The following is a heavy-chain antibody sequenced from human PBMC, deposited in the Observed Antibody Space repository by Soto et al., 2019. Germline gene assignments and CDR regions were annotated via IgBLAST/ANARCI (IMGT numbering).Heavy chain of an antibody. J-gene: IGHJ4*02. Sequence: SETLSLTCTVSGGSISSYYWSWIRQPPGKGLEWIGYIYYSGSANYNPSLKSRVTISVDTSKNQFSLKLSSATAADTAVYYCVRNYGGNVDYWGQGTLVTVSS. CDR2: IYYSGSA. CDR3: VRNYGGNVDY. V-gene: IGHV4-59*08. D-gene: IGHD4-17*01. CDR1: GGSISSYY.